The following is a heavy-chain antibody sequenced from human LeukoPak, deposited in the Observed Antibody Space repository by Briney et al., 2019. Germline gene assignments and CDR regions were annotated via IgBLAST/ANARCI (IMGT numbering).Heavy chain of an antibody. J-gene: IGHJ4*02. Sequence: GRSLRLSCAASGFTFDDYAMHWVRQAPGKGLEWVSVSADGGDIYYADSVNGRFTISRDNSKNTLYLQMDSLRAEDTAVYYCAKDPPHSDRSIYSDNSWGQGTLVTVSS. CDR3: AKDPPHSDRSIYSDNS. D-gene: IGHD3-22*01. CDR1: GFTFDDYA. V-gene: IGHV3-23*01. CDR2: SADGGDI.